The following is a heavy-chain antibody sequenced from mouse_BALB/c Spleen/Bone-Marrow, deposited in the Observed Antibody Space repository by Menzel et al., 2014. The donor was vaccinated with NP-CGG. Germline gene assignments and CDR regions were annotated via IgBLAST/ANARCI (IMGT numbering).Heavy chain of an antibody. CDR1: GFTFSSYG. CDR2: INSNGGST. Sequence: EVQLVESGGGLVQPGGSLKLSCAASGFTFSSYGMSWVRQTPDKRLELVATINSNGGSTYYPDSVKGRFTISRDNAKNTLYLQMSSLKSEDTAMYYCARDDVWYAMTTGVKEPQSPSPQ. V-gene: IGHV5-6-3*01. J-gene: IGHJ4*01. CDR3: ARDDVWYAMTT.